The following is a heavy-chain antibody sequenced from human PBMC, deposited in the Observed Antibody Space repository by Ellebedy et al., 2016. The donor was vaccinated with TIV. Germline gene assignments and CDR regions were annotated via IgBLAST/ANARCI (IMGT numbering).Heavy chain of an antibody. CDR3: ARALPGSISTAYGMYV. J-gene: IGHJ6*02. Sequence: GESLKISCAGSGFTFTNYWMTWVRQAPGKGLEWVANIKEEGSDKHYVDSVKGRFTISRDNAKNSIYLQMSSLRVEDTAVYYCARALPGSISTAYGMYVWGQGTTVTVSS. CDR1: GFTFTNYW. CDR2: IKEEGSDK. V-gene: IGHV3-7*03. D-gene: IGHD3-3*02.